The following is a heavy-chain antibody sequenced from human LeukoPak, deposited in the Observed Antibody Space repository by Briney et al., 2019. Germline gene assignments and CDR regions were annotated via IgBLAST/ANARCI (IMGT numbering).Heavy chain of an antibody. CDR1: GYTFTSYG. CDR2: ISAYNGNT. CDR3: ARERHSYYYDSSGYFTNDY. Sequence: ASVKVSCKAPGYTFTSYGISWVRQAPGQGLEWMGWISAYNGNTNYAQNLQDRVTMTTDTSTSTAYMELRSLRSDDTAVYYCARERHSYYYDSSGYFTNDYWGQGTLVTVSS. D-gene: IGHD3-22*01. V-gene: IGHV1-18*01. J-gene: IGHJ4*02.